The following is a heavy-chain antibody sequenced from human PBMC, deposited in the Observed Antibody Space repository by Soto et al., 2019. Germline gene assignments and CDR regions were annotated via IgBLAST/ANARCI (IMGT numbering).Heavy chain of an antibody. J-gene: IGHJ4*02. CDR3: TAPTGTTMALDH. CDR2: IKTKSDGATT. CDR1: GFTFSNAW. Sequence: GGSLRLSCAASGFTFSNAWMNWVRQAPGKGLEWVGRIKTKSDGATTDYAAPVKGRFTISRDDSRNTLYLQMNSLKAEDTAVYYCTAPTGTTMALDHWGKGTLLIVSS. V-gene: IGHV3-15*01. D-gene: IGHD1-7*01.